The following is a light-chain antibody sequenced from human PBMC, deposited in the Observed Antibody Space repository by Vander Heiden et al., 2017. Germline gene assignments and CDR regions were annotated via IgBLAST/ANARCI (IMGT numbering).Light chain of an antibody. V-gene: IGKV3-20*01. Sequence: ILFTHSSATLSLSPGERATLSCKASQGVSGRYLAWYKQRPGQAPRLLIYGASTRATGIPDRFSGSGSGTDFTLTISRLEPEDFAVYYCQQYGSSPTFGQGTKLEIK. CDR1: QGVSGRY. CDR2: GAS. J-gene: IGKJ2*01. CDR3: QQYGSSPT.